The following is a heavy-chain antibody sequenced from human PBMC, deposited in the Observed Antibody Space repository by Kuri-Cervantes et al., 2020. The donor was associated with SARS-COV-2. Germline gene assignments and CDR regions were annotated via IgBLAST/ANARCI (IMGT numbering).Heavy chain of an antibody. CDR3: AKYWGVVVPAAID. CDR2: IGTAGDT. Sequence: GESLKISCAACGFTFSSYDMHWVRQATGKGLEWVSAIGTAGDTYYPDSVKGRFTISRDNSKNTLYLQMNSLRAEDTAVYYCAKYWGVVVPAAIDWGQGTLVTVSS. D-gene: IGHD2-2*01. CDR1: GFTFSSYD. V-gene: IGHV3-13*01. J-gene: IGHJ4*02.